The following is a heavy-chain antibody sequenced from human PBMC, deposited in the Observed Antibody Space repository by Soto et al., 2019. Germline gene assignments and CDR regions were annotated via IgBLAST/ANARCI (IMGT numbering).Heavy chain of an antibody. CDR1: GYTFTSYG. D-gene: IGHD2-21*02. CDR2: ISAYNGNT. CDR3: ARFGVVVVTAIRWDDAFDI. J-gene: IGHJ3*02. Sequence: ASVKVSCKASGYTFTSYGISWVRQAPGQGLEWMGWISAYNGNTNYAQKLQGRVTMTTDTSTSTAYMELRSLRSDDTAVYYCARFGVVVVTAIRWDDAFDIWGQGKMVTVSS. V-gene: IGHV1-18*01.